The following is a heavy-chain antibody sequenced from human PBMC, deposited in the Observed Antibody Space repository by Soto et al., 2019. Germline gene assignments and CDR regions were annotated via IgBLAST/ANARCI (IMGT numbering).Heavy chain of an antibody. V-gene: IGHV3-30*18. CDR3: AKDSKDIVVVVAATPGWYFDL. CDR1: GFTFSSYG. J-gene: IGHJ2*01. Sequence: QVQLVESGGGVVQPGRSLRLSCAASGFTFSSYGMHWVRQAPGKGLEWVAVIPYDERNKNYADSVKGRFTISRDNSKNTLYLQMNSLRAEDTAVYYCAKDSKDIVVVVAATPGWYFDLWGRGTLVTVSS. CDR2: IPYDERNK. D-gene: IGHD2-15*01.